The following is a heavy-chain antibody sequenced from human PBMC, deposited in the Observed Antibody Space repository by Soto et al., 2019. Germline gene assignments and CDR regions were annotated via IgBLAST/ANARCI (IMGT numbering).Heavy chain of an antibody. CDR3: ANHGSGSLPFEY. CDR1: GFTFSSYA. Sequence: GGSLRLSCAASGFTFSSYAMSWVRQAPGKGLEWVSAISGSGGSTYYADSVKGRFTISRDNSKNTLYLQMNSLRAEDTAVYYWANHGSGSLPFEYWGQGTLVTVSS. J-gene: IGHJ4*02. D-gene: IGHD3-10*01. V-gene: IGHV3-23*01. CDR2: ISGSGGST.